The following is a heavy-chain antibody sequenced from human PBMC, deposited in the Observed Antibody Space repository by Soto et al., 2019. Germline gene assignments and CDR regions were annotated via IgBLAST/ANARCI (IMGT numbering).Heavy chain of an antibody. CDR1: GFTVSSKY. V-gene: IGHV3-53*01. Sequence: EVQLVESGGGLIQPGGSLRLSCAASGFTVSSKYMTWVRQAPGKGLEWVSVIYGGGTTYYADSVKGRFTISRDKYKNTLYLQVNSLRAEYTAVYYCVQTTGWPGFDFWGQGTLVTVSS. CDR3: VQTTGWPGFDF. J-gene: IGHJ4*02. D-gene: IGHD6-19*01. CDR2: IYGGGTT.